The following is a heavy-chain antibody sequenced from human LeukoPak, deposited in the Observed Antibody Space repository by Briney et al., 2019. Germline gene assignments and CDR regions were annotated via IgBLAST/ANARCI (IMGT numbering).Heavy chain of an antibody. J-gene: IGHJ4*02. CDR1: GFTFSSYC. CDR2: ISSSSYI. CDR3: ARASYCSSTSCSHAFLNY. Sequence: KPGGSLRLSCAASGFTFSSYCMNWVRQAPGKGLEWVSSISSSSYIYYADSVKGRFTISRDNAKNSLYLQMNSLRAEDTAVYYCARASYCSSTSCSHAFLNYWGQGTLVTVSS. V-gene: IGHV3-21*01. D-gene: IGHD2-2*01.